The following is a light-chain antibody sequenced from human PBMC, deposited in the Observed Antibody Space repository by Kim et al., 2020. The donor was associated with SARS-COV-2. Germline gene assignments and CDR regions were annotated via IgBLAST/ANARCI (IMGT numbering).Light chain of an antibody. V-gene: IGKV3-11*01. CDR2: DVS. J-gene: IGKJ4*01. CDR1: QSLSSD. CDR3: QQRSKWPLT. Sequence: LSPGERATLSCRASQSLSSDLAWYRQKPGQAPRLLIYDVSNRATGIPARFSGSGSGTDFTLTISSLEPEDFAVYYCQQRSKWPLTFGGGTKVDIK.